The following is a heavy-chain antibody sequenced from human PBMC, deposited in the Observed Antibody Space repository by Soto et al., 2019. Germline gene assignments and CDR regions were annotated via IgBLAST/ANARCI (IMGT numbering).Heavy chain of an antibody. CDR3: ARADCSSTSCYGIDWFDP. J-gene: IGHJ5*02. Sequence: SETLSLTCTVSGGSVSSGSYYWSWIRQPPGKGLEWIGYIYYSGSTNYNPSLKSRVTISVDTSKNQFSLKLSSVTAADTAVYYCARADCSSTSCYGIDWFDPWGQGTLVTVSS. CDR2: IYYSGST. V-gene: IGHV4-61*01. D-gene: IGHD2-2*01. CDR1: GGSVSSGSYY.